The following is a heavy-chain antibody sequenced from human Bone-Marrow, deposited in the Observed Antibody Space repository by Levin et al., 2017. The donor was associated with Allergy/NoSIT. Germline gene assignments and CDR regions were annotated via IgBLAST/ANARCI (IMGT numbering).Heavy chain of an antibody. D-gene: IGHD3-10*01. CDR2: INPNSGGT. Sequence: ASVKVSCKASGYTFTDYYMNWVRQAPGQGLEWMGWINPNSGGTNYAQKFQGRVTMTRDTSISTAYMELTRLRSDDTAVYYCAKDRDFYGSGSLGNWGQGTLVTVSS. CDR1: GYTFTDYY. CDR3: AKDRDFYGSGSLGN. V-gene: IGHV1-2*02. J-gene: IGHJ4*02.